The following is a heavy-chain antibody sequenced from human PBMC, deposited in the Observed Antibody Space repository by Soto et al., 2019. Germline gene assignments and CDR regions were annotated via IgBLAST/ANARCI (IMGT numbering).Heavy chain of an antibody. Sequence: VGSMRVSCAASGVTCSDHAMSRVRQATGKGLEWVSAISGSGGSTYYADSVKGRFTISRDSSKNTLYLQMNSLRAEDTAVYYCAKDIVVVITGVFPSWGQGTLVTVSS. J-gene: IGHJ5*02. CDR3: AKDIVVVITGVFPS. D-gene: IGHD3-22*01. V-gene: IGHV3-23*01. CDR1: GVTCSDHA. CDR2: ISGSGGST.